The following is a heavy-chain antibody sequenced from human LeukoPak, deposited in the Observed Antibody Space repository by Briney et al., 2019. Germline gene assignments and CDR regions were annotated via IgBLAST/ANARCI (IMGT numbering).Heavy chain of an antibody. CDR3: ARGDYDFWSGYLDY. V-gene: IGHV4-61*01. CDR1: GGSISSGNYY. Sequence: SETLSLTCTVSGGSISSGNYYWGWIRQPPGKGLEWIGYIYYSGSTNYNPSLKSRVTISVDTSKNQFSLKLSSVTAADTAVYYCARGDYDFWSGYLDYWGQGTLVTVSS. J-gene: IGHJ4*02. D-gene: IGHD3-3*01. CDR2: IYYSGST.